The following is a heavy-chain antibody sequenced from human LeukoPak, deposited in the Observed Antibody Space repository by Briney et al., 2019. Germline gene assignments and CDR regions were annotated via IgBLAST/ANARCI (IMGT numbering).Heavy chain of an antibody. Sequence: ASVKVSCKASGYTFTGYYMHWVRQAPGQGLEWMGWINPNSGGTNYAQKFQGRVTMTRDTSISTAYMELSRLRSDDTAVYYCARDLYYYDSSGYPEWGQGTLVTVSS. D-gene: IGHD3-22*01. CDR3: ARDLYYYDSSGYPE. CDR2: INPNSGGT. CDR1: GYTFTGYY. J-gene: IGHJ1*01. V-gene: IGHV1-2*02.